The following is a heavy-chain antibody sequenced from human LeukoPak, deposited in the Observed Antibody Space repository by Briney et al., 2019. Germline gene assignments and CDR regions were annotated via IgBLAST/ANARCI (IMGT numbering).Heavy chain of an antibody. V-gene: IGHV1-24*01. CDR2: FDPEDGET. D-gene: IGHD1-26*01. CDR3: ATGRSGSYLDYFDY. J-gene: IGHJ4*02. CDR1: GFTLTELS. Sequence: ASVKVSCKVSGFTLTELSMHSVRQAPGKGLEWMGGFDPEDGETIYAQKFQGRVTMTEDTSTDTAYMELSSLRSEDTAVYYCATGRSGSYLDYFDYWGQGTLVTVSS.